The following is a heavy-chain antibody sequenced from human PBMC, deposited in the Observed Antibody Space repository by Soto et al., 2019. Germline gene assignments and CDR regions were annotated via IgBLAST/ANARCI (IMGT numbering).Heavy chain of an antibody. CDR3: ARGHSTDCSNGVCSFFYNHEMDV. CDR2: INPKSGGT. V-gene: IGHV1-2*04. CDR1: GYIFTDYH. J-gene: IGHJ6*02. D-gene: IGHD2-8*01. Sequence: ASVKVSFTASGYIFTDYHIHWVRQAPGEGLEWLGRINPKSGGTSTAQKFQGWVTMTRDRSISTVYMELTRLRSDDTAVYFCARGHSTDCSNGVCSFFYNHEMDVWGQGTTVTGSS.